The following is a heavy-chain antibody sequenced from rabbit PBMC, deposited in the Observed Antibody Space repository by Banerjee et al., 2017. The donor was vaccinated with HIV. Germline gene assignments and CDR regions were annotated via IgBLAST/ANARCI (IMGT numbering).Heavy chain of an antibody. V-gene: IGHV1S45*01. D-gene: IGHD4-1*01. CDR2: IYVGSSGDT. J-gene: IGHJ4*01. CDR3: VRDEWLGLYFNL. Sequence: QEQLKETGGGLVKPGASLTLTCKASGFSFSSGYYMCWVRQAPGKGLEWIACIYVGSSGDTYYASWAKGRITISKTSSTTVTLQMTSLTAADTATYFCVRDEWLGLYFNLWGQGTLVTVS. CDR1: GFSFSSGYY.